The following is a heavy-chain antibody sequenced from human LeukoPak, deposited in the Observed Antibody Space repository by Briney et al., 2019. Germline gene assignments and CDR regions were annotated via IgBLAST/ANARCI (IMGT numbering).Heavy chain of an antibody. CDR3: AREAKELGATAFHM. CDR2: ISYSGHTI. D-gene: IGHD1-26*01. CDR1: GFTFSDHY. V-gene: IGHV3-11*01. Sequence: GGSLRLSCAASGFTFSDHYMSWIRQAPGKGLEWVSYISYSGHTIYYADSVKGRFTISRDNAKNSLSLQMNSLRAEDTAVYYCAREAKELGATAFHMWGQGTMVSVSS. J-gene: IGHJ3*02.